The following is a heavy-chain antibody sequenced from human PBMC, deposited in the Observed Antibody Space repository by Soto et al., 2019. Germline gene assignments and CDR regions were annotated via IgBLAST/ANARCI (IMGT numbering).Heavy chain of an antibody. CDR1: GGSISSSSYY. CDR2: IYYSGST. CDR3: AKSVSAGEQQLARQNFDC. V-gene: IGHV4-39*07. J-gene: IGHJ4*02. Sequence: ETLSLTCTVSGGSISSSSYYWGWIRQPPGKGLEWIGSIYYSGSTYYNPSLKSRVTISVDTSKNQFSLRAEDTAVYYCAKSVSAGEQQLARQNFDCWGQGTLVTVSS. D-gene: IGHD6-13*01.